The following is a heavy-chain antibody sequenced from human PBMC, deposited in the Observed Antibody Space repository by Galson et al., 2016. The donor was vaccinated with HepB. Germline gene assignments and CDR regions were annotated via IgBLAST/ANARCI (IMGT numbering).Heavy chain of an antibody. Sequence: CAISGDSVSSDSAGWNWISQSPSRGLEWLGRTYYRSKWYNDYAVSVKSRISIKPDTSKNQFSLHLSSVTPEDTAVYYCARGPGHCTGNSCYSGGMDVWGPGTLVTVSS. V-gene: IGHV6-1*01. D-gene: IGHD2-15*01. CDR2: TYYRSKWYN. CDR3: ARGPGHCTGNSCYSGGMDV. CDR1: GDSVSSDSAG. J-gene: IGHJ4*02.